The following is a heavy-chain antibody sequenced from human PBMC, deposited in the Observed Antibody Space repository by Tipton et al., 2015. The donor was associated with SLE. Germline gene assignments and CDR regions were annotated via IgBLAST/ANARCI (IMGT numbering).Heavy chain of an antibody. D-gene: IGHD6-13*01. CDR1: GFTFSGYA. CDR3: AKSGAAGPYFDY. V-gene: IGHV3-23*01. J-gene: IGHJ4*02. CDR2: ISGSGGST. Sequence: GSLRLSCAASGFTFSGYAMSWVRQAPGKGLEWVSAISGSGGSTYYADSVKGRFTISRDNSKNTLYLQMNSLRAEDTAVYYCAKSGAAGPYFDYWGQGTLVIVSS.